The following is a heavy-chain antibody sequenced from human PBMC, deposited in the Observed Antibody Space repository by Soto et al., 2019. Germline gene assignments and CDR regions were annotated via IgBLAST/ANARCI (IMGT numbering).Heavy chain of an antibody. J-gene: IGHJ4*02. D-gene: IGHD3-22*01. CDR1: GFTFYDYA. CDR3: AKGLFSGYYDSSGPPGY. CDR2: ISWDGGST. V-gene: IGHV3-43*01. Sequence: GGSLRLSCAASGFTFYDYAMHWVRQAPGKVLEWVSLISWDGGSTYYADSVKGRFTISRDNSKNSLYLQMNSLRTEDTALYYCAKGLFSGYYDSSGPPGYWGQGTLVTSPQ.